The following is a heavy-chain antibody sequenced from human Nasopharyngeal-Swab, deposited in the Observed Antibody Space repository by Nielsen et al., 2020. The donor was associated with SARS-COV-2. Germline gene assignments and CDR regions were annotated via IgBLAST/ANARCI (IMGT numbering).Heavy chain of an antibody. CDR3: AKDNGSGWYEYDY. CDR2: ISWNSGST. J-gene: IGHJ4*02. D-gene: IGHD6-19*01. CDR1: GFTFDDYA. Sequence: SWAASGFTFDDYAMHWVRQAPGKGLEWVSGISWNSGSTGYADSVKGRFTISRDNAKNSLYLQMNSLRAEDTALYYCAKDNGSGWYEYDYWGQGTLVTVSS. V-gene: IGHV3-9*01.